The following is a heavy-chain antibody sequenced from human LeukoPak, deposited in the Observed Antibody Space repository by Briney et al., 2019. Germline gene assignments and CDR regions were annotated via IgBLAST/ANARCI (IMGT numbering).Heavy chain of an antibody. CDR1: GGSFSGYY. CDR3: ARRYHQGNIVVVTGPFDP. Sequence: SETLSLTCAVYGGSFSGYYWSWIRQPPGKGLEWIGEINHSGSTNYNPSLKSRVTISVDTSKNQFSLKLSSVTAADTAVYYCARRYHQGNIVVVTGPFDPWGQGTLVTVSS. J-gene: IGHJ5*02. D-gene: IGHD2-21*02. CDR2: INHSGST. V-gene: IGHV4-34*01.